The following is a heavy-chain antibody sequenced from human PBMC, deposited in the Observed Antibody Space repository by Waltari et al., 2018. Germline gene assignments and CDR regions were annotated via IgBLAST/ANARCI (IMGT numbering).Heavy chain of an antibody. CDR3: ARQAGITGTTSYYYMDV. Sequence: EVQLVQSGAEVKKPGESLKISCKGSGYSFTSYWIGWVRQMPGKGLEWMGTLYPRDSDTRYSPSFQGQVTISADKSVSTAYLQWSSLKASDTAMYYCARQAGITGTTSYYYMDVWGKGTTVTVSS. CDR2: LYPRDSDT. V-gene: IGHV5-51*01. CDR1: GYSFTSYW. D-gene: IGHD1-20*01. J-gene: IGHJ6*03.